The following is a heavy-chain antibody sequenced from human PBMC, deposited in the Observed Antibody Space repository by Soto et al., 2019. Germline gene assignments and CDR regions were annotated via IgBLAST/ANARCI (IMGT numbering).Heavy chain of an antibody. CDR2: ISSSGSTI. CDR3: ARGSRAFDI. V-gene: IGHV3-48*03. CDR1: GFTFISYE. Sequence: GGSLRLSCAASGFTFISYEMNWVRQAPGKGLEWVSYISSSGSTIYYADSVKGRFTISRDNAKNSLYLQMNSLRAEDTAVYYCARGSRAFDIWGQGTMVTVSS. J-gene: IGHJ3*02.